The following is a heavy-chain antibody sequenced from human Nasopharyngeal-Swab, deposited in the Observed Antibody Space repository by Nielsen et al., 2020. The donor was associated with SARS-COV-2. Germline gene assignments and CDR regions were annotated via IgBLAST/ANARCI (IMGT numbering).Heavy chain of an antibody. D-gene: IGHD2-21*02. CDR3: ARDLRDIDY. CDR2: IGGSGVTT. CDR1: GFTFSDYA. Sequence: GESLKISCSASGFTFSDYAMSWVRQAPGKGLEWVSVIGGSGVTTYYAASVKGRFTISRDNSKNTLYLQMNSLRAEDTAVYYCARDLRDIDYWGQGTLVTVSS. J-gene: IGHJ4*02. V-gene: IGHV3-23*01.